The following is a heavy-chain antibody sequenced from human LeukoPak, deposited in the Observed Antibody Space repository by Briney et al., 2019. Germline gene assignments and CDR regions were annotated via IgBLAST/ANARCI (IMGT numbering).Heavy chain of an antibody. Sequence: GGSLRLSCAASGFTFSSYGMHWVRQAPGKRLERVAFIRYDGSNKFYTDSVKGRFTISRDNSKRTLYLQMYSLRAEDTAVYYCAKDLYGSGSCQIRLFDYWGQGPLVTVSS. CDR1: GFTFSSYG. CDR3: AKDLYGSGSCQIRLFDY. J-gene: IGHJ4*02. D-gene: IGHD3-10*01. V-gene: IGHV3-30*02. CDR2: IRYDGSNK.